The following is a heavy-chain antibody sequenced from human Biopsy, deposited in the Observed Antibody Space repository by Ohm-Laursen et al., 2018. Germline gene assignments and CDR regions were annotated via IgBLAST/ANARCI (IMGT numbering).Heavy chain of an antibody. J-gene: IGHJ2*01. CDR2: IHYTGHI. Sequence: PSETLSLTWAVSGDTISTYYWNWIRQTPGKGLEWIGYIHYTGHIRLNPSLNSRATISVDTSKDQFSLKLSSMTAADAAIYYCARNRVDVVKVTTIGWNFDLWGRGTLVTVS. CDR3: ARNRVDVVKVTTIGWNFDL. V-gene: IGHV4-59*08. D-gene: IGHD4-11*01. CDR1: GDTISTYY.